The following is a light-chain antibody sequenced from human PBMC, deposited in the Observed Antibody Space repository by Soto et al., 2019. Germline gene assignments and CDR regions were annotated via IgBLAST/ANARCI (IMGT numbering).Light chain of an antibody. CDR1: QSISSY. J-gene: IGKJ2*01. V-gene: IGKV1-39*01. Sequence: DIQTTQSPSSLSASVGDRVTITCRASQSISSYLNWYQQKPGKAPKLLIYAAFSLQSGVPSRFSGSGSGTDFTLTISSLQPEDFATYYCQQSYSTQLYTFGQGTKLEIK. CDR3: QQSYSTQLYT. CDR2: AAF.